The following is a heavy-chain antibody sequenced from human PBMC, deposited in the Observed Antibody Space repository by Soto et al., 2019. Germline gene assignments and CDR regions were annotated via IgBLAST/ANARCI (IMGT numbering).Heavy chain of an antibody. J-gene: IGHJ4*02. V-gene: IGHV3-15*07. Sequence: VASLRLFFSGAGFIFSIYAIHTVRLSPGKGLEWVGRIKSKTDGGTTDYAAPVKGRFTISRDDSKNTLYLQMNSLKTEDTAVYYCTSGLSNGYYNFDYWGQGT. CDR2: IKSKTDGGTT. CDR3: TSGLSNGYYNFDY. CDR1: GFIFSIYA. D-gene: IGHD3-22*01.